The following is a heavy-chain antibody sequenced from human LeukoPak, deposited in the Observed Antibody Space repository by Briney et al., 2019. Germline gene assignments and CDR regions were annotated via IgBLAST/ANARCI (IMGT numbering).Heavy chain of an antibody. CDR2: ISGSSTTT. CDR3: ARTRSGYYFDY. V-gene: IGHV3-48*02. D-gene: IGHD3-22*01. Sequence: GGSLILSCAASGFTFSSFGMSWVRQAPGKGLEWISYISGSSTTTYYAESVKGRFTISRDNAKNSLYLQMNSLRDEDTAVYYCARTRSGYYFDYWGQGSLVSVSS. J-gene: IGHJ4*02. CDR1: GFTFSSFG.